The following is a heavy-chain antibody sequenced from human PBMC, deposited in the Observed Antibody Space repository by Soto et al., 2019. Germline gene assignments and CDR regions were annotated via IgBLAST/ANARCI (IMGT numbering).Heavy chain of an antibody. D-gene: IGHD6-19*01. J-gene: IGHJ6*02. CDR2: TYYRSKWYH. CDR1: GDSVSSNSAA. CDR3: ARVEYRVAVAGTYFYHGMDV. Sequence: SPTLSLTCAISGDSVSSNSAAWNWIRQYPSRGLEWLGRTYYRSKWYHDYAVSVTSRITINSDTSKNQFSLLLNSVTPEAKAVYYCARVEYRVAVAGTYFYHGMDVWGQGTTLTVSS. V-gene: IGHV6-1*01.